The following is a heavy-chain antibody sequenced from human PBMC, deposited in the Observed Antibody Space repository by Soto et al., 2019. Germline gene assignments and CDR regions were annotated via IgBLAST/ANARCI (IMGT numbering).Heavy chain of an antibody. CDR1: GFTFSNAW. V-gene: IGHV3-15*01. CDR3: TTARITMIGVVIDY. Sequence: PGGSLRLSCAASGFTFSNAWMSWVRQAPGKTLEWVGRIKSKTSGGTTDYAAPVKGRFTISRDDSKNILYLQMKSLQTGDTGVYYCTTARITMIGVVIDYWGQGIPVTVSS. D-gene: IGHD3-22*01. J-gene: IGHJ4*02. CDR2: IKSKTSGGTT.